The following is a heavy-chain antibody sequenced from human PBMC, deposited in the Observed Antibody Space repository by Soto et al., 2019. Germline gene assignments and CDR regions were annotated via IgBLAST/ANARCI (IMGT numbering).Heavy chain of an antibody. CDR3: ARESSSRRWDYYGMDV. V-gene: IGHV4-59*01. CDR2: IYYSRST. Sequence: QVQLQESGPGLVKPSETLSLTCTVSGGSISSYYWSWIRQPPGKGLEWIGYIYYSRSTNYNPSLKSRVTISVDTSKNQFSLKLSSVTAADTAVYYCARESSSRRWDYYGMDVWGQGTTVTVSS. J-gene: IGHJ6*02. D-gene: IGHD6-19*01. CDR1: GGSISSYY.